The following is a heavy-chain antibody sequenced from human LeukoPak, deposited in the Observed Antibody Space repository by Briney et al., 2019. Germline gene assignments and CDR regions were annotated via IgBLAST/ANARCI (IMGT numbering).Heavy chain of an antibody. CDR2: ISGSGVST. J-gene: IGHJ4*02. V-gene: IGHV3-23*01. CDR3: AKGYSGGWYYFDF. D-gene: IGHD6-19*01. Sequence: GGSLRLSCAASGFTFSSYAMSWVRQAPGKGLEWVSGISGSGVSTYYADSVKGRFTISRDNSKNTLYLQMNSLRAEDTAVYYCAKGYSGGWYYFDFWGQGTLVTVSS. CDR1: GFTFSSYA.